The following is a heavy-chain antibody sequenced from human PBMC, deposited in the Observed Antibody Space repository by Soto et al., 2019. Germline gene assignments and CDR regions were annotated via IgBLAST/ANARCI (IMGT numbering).Heavy chain of an antibody. CDR1: GGSFSGYY. D-gene: IGHD5-12*01. CDR3: ANGISYNCNWFDP. CDR2: INHSGST. J-gene: IGHJ5*02. V-gene: IGHV4-34*01. Sequence: NPSETLSLTCAVYGGSFSGYYWSWIRQPPGKGLEWIGEINHSGSTNYNPSLKSRATISVDTSKNQFSLKLSSVTAADTAVYYCANGISYNCNWFDPWGQGTLVTVSS.